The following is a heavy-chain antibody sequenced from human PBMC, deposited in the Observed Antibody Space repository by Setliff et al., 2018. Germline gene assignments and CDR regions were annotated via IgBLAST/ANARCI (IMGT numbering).Heavy chain of an antibody. Sequence: PGGSLRLSCAASGFTFSSYNMDWVRQAPGKGLEWVSYINSRSSTIFYADSVKGRFTISRDNAKNSLYLQMNSLRAEDTAVYYCARDGRYYDSSGYYYIGRVVAFDIWGQGTMVTVSS. CDR1: GFTFSSYN. J-gene: IGHJ3*02. V-gene: IGHV3-48*01. CDR3: ARDGRYYDSSGYYYIGRVVAFDI. D-gene: IGHD3-22*01. CDR2: INSRSSTI.